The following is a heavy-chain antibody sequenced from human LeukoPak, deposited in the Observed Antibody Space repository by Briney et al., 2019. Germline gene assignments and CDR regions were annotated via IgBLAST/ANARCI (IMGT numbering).Heavy chain of an antibody. CDR1: GGSISSGGYY. Sequence: SETLSLTCTVSGGSISSGGYYWSWIRQHPGKGLEWIGYIYYSGSTYYNPSLKSRVTISVDTSKNQFSLKLSSVTAADTAVYYCARVGPVCSTSCLAFGSYYGMDVWGKGTTVTVSS. D-gene: IGHD2-2*01. CDR3: ARVGPVCSTSCLAFGSYYGMDV. V-gene: IGHV4-31*03. J-gene: IGHJ6*04. CDR2: IYYSGST.